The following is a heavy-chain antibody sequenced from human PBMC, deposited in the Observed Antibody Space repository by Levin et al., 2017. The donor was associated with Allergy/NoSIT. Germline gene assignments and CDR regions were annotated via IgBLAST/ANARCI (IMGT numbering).Heavy chain of an antibody. CDR1: GFTFSSYE. J-gene: IGHJ6*02. CDR3: ARDPTRKVYSSIDYGVDV. CDR2: ISSSGSNK. Sequence: GGSLRLSCAASGFTFSSYEMNWVRQAPGKGLEWVSYISSSGSNKYYADSVKGRFTISRDNARNSLYLQMNSLRAEDTAVYYCARDPTRKVYSSIDYGVDVWGQGTTVTVSS. D-gene: IGHD2-21*01. V-gene: IGHV3-48*03.